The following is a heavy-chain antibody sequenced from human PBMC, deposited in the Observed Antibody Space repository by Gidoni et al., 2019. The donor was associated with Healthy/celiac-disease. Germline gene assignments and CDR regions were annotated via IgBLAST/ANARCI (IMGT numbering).Heavy chain of an antibody. J-gene: IGHJ4*02. CDR3: AREKMRSIRNYFDY. Sequence: QVQLQQSGPGLVKPSQTLSLTCAISGASVSSNSAAWNWIRQSPSRGLEGLGRTYYRSKWYNEYAVSVKSRITINPDTSKNQFSLQLNSVTPEDTAVYYCAREKMRSIRNYFDYWGQGTLVTVSS. D-gene: IGHD2-21*01. CDR1: GASVSSNSAA. CDR2: TYYRSKWYN. V-gene: IGHV6-1*01.